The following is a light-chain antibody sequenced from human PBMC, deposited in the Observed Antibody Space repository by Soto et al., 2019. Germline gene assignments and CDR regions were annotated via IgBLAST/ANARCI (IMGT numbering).Light chain of an antibody. CDR1: SGHSTYI. J-gene: IGLJ3*02. Sequence: QSVLTQSSSASASLGSSVTLTCILSSGHSTYIIAWHQQQPGKAPRFLMTLDRSGSYNRGSGVPDRFSGSSSGADRYLTISNLQFEDEGDYYCETWYSNTHKVFGGGTQLTVL. CDR3: ETWYSNTHKV. V-gene: IGLV4-60*02. CDR2: LDRSGSY.